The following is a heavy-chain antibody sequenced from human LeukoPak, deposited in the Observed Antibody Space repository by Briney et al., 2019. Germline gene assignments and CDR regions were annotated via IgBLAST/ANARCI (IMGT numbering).Heavy chain of an antibody. CDR2: ISGSGGST. CDR3: AKHYLNLFQNHDY. J-gene: IGHJ4*02. CDR1: GFTFSSYA. D-gene: IGHD1-14*01. Sequence: GGSLRLSCAASGFTFSSYAMSWVRQAPGKRLEWVSAISGSGGSTYYADSVKGRFTISRDNSKNTLYLQMNSLRAEDTAVYYCAKHYLNLFQNHDYWGQGTLVTVSS. V-gene: IGHV3-23*01.